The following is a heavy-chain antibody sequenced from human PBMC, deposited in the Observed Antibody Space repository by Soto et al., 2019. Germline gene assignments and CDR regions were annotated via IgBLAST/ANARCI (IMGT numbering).Heavy chain of an antibody. Sequence: GGSLRLSCEAYGFTFTHRKSSDGQAPGKGLEWVSSISYSSNFKHFADSVQGRFTISRDNTLRSVYLQMDSLRAEDTAVYYCARGAPSCNRVACYGPRVMDVSSQGTTDPVSS. V-gene: IGHV3-21*01. J-gene: IGHJ6*02. D-gene: IGHD2-2*01. CDR3: ARGAPSCNRVACYGPRVMDV. CDR2: ISYSSNFK. CDR1: GFTFTHR.